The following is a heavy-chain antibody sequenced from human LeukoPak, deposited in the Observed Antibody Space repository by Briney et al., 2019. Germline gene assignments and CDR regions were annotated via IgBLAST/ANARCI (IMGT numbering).Heavy chain of an antibody. V-gene: IGHV4-34*01. CDR2: INHSGST. CDR1: GGSFSGYY. J-gene: IGHJ5*02. Sequence: PSETLSLTCAVYGGSFSGYYWSWIRQPPGKGLEWIGEINHSGSTNYNPSLKSRVTILVDTSKNQFSLKLSSVTAADTAVYYCARAEVVGATTSRRFDPWGQGTLVTVSS. D-gene: IGHD1-26*01. CDR3: ARAEVVGATTSRRFDP.